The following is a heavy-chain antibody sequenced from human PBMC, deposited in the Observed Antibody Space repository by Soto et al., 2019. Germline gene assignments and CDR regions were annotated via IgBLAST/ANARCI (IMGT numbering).Heavy chain of an antibody. D-gene: IGHD6-6*01. J-gene: IGHJ6*02. CDR1: GFSLSTSGMC. Sequence: VSGPTLVNPTQTLTLTCTFSGFSLSTSGMCVSWIRQPPGKALEWLALIDWDDDKYYSTSLKTRLTISKDTSKNQVVLTMTNMDPVDTATYYCARTRSSSDYYYYYGMDVWGQGTTVTVSS. V-gene: IGHV2-70*01. CDR2: IDWDDDK. CDR3: ARTRSSSDYYYYYGMDV.